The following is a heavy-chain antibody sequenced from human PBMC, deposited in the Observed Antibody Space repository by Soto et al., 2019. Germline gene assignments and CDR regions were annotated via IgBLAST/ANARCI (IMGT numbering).Heavy chain of an antibody. CDR2: ISAYNGNT. CDR3: AREEYYDILTGYPYFDY. J-gene: IGHJ4*02. D-gene: IGHD3-9*01. V-gene: IGHV1-18*04. Sequence: ASVKVSCKASGYTFTSYGISWVRQAPGQGLEWMGWISAYNGNTNYAQKLQGRVTMTTDTSTSTAYMELRSLRPDDTAVYYCAREEYYDILTGYPYFDYWGQGTLVTVSS. CDR1: GYTFTSYG.